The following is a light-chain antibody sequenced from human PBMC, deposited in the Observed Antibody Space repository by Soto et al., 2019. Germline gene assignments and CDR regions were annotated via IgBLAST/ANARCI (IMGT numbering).Light chain of an antibody. Sequence: EIVLTQSPATLSLSPGERATLSCRASQSVGSYLAWYQQKPGQAPRLLIYDASNRATGIPARFSGSGSETDFTLTISSLEPEDFAVYYCQHSSNWPPVTFGGGTKVEIK. CDR2: DAS. V-gene: IGKV3-11*01. J-gene: IGKJ4*01. CDR1: QSVGSY. CDR3: QHSSNWPPVT.